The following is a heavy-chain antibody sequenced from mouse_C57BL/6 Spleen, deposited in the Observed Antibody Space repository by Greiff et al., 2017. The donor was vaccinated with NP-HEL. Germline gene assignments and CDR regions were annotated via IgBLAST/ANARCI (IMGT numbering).Heavy chain of an antibody. CDR1: GYTFTSYW. Sequence: QVQLQQPGAELVRPGSSVKLSCKASGYTFTSYWMHWVKQRPIQGLEWIGNIDPSDSETHYNQKFKDKATLTVDKSSSTAYMQLSSLTSEDSAVYYCARAGHCYYFDYWGQGTTLTVSS. CDR2: IDPSDSET. CDR3: ARAGHCYYFDY. D-gene: IGHD3-3*01. J-gene: IGHJ2*01. V-gene: IGHV1-52*01.